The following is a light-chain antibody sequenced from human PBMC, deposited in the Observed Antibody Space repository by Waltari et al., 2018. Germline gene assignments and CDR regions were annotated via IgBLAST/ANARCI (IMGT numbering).Light chain of an antibody. CDR2: AFS. V-gene: IGLV1-40*01. J-gene: IGLJ3*02. CDR3: QSYDSSLSAV. CDR1: RSNIGAGYD. Sequence: QSVLTQPPSVSGAPGHSVTISCTGSRSNIGAGYDVHWYQRLPGAAPKLLIYAFSNRPSGVPDRFYGSKSGTSASLAINGLQAEDEAVYYCQSYDSSLSAVFGGGTKVTVL.